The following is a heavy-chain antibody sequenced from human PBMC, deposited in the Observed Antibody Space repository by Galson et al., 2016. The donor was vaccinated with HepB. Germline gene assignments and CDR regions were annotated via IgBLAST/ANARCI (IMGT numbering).Heavy chain of an antibody. Sequence: ETLSLTCNVSGFSISYGYYWGWIRQPPGKGLEWVGSIHNSGTTYSNPSLESRVTISVDTSQNQFSLRLSSVTAADTAVYYCARGLGAPGCSWGQGTLVTVSS. D-gene: IGHD3-16*01. CDR2: IHNSGTT. CDR3: ARGLGAPGCS. J-gene: IGHJ5*02. CDR1: GFSISYGYY. V-gene: IGHV4-38-2*02.